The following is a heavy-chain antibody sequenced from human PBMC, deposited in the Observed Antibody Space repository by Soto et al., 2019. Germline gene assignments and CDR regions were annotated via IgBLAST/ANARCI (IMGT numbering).Heavy chain of an antibody. V-gene: IGHV1-69*06. CDR1: GGTFSSYA. Sequence: GASVKVSCKASGGTFSSYAISWVRQAPGQGLEWMGGIIPIFGTANYAQKFQGRVTITADKSTSTAYMELSNLRSEDTAVYYCARGSQLARFDYWGQGTLVTVSS. D-gene: IGHD6-6*01. J-gene: IGHJ4*02. CDR3: ARGSQLARFDY. CDR2: IIPIFGTA.